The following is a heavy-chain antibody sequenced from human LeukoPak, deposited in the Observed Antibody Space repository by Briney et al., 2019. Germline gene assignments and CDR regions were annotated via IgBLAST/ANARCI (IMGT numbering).Heavy chain of an antibody. CDR3: ARDQGGTGSWYEGEGY. Sequence: GGSLRLSCAASGFVFSTYAMSWVRQAPGKGPEWVATISSGTYYAKPAKGRFTISRDNAKNSLYLQMNSLRAEDTALYYCARDQGGTGSWYEGEGYWGQGTLVTVSS. V-gene: IGHV3-23*01. CDR1: GFVFSTYA. CDR2: ISSGT. J-gene: IGHJ4*02. D-gene: IGHD6-13*01.